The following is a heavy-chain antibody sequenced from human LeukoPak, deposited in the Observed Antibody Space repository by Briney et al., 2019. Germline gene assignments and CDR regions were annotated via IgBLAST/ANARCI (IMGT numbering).Heavy chain of an antibody. CDR2: ISYDGSNK. CDR3: ARDPYSGGYGDYYYYYMDL. CDR1: GFSFSTYA. V-gene: IGHV3-30*04. Sequence: GSSLRLSCVSSGFSFSTYAMHWGRQAPSKVLEWVAVISYDGSNKYYADSVKGRFTISRYNSKNTLFLQMHSLRAADTAVYYCARDPYSGGYGDYYYYYMDLWGQGTTVTISS. J-gene: IGHJ6*03. D-gene: IGHD1-26*01.